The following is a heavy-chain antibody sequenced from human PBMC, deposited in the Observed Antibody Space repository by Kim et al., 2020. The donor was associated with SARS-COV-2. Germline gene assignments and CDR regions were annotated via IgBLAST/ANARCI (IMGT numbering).Heavy chain of an antibody. V-gene: IGHV3-49*03. CDR3: SRRDGYNRY. J-gene: IGHJ4*02. CDR1: GFTFGDYG. D-gene: IGHD5-12*01. Sequence: GGSLRLSCTASGFTFGDYGLAWFRQAPGKGLEWVSIIRNKDNGGTAEYAASVKGRFSISRDDSKGIAYLQMNSLKTEDTAVYYCSRRDGYNRYWCQGTLVTVSS. CDR2: IRNKDNGGTA.